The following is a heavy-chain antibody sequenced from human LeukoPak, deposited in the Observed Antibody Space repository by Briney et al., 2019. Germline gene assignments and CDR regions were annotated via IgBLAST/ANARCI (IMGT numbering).Heavy chain of an antibody. Sequence: KPGGSLRLSCAASGFTFSSYSMNWVRQAPGKGLEYVSSISTSSSYIHYADSVKGRFTISRDNAKNLLYVQMNSLRAEDTAVYYCARSKAYFGSGNDVFDIWGQGTMVTVSS. CDR3: ARSKAYFGSGNDVFDI. CDR1: GFTFSSYS. CDR2: ISTSSSYI. V-gene: IGHV3-21*06. D-gene: IGHD3-10*01. J-gene: IGHJ3*02.